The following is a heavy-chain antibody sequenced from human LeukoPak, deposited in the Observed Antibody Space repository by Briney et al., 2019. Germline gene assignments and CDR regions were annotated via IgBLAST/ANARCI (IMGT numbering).Heavy chain of an antibody. Sequence: GGSLRLSCAASGFTFSSYAMSGVRQAPGKGLEWGSAISGSGGSTYYADSVKGRFTISRDNSKNTLYLQMNSLRAEDTAVYYCANYLVVNTGAAYIWGQGTMVTVSS. CDR3: ANYLVVNTGAAYI. D-gene: IGHD2-21*01. V-gene: IGHV3-23*01. CDR1: GFTFSSYA. CDR2: ISGSGGST. J-gene: IGHJ3*02.